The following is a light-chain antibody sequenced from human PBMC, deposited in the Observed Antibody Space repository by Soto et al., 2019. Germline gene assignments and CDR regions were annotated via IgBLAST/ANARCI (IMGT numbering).Light chain of an antibody. V-gene: IGLV2-8*01. CDR2: EVS. CDR1: KSDVGTYNY. J-gene: IGLJ3*02. Sequence: QSVLAQPPSASESPGQSVTITCTGTKSDVGTYNYVSWYQHHPGKAPKFMIYEVSRRPFWVPDRFSGSKSGNTAYLTVSGLQAEDEADYYCSSHAGSNTLVLGVGAKMTVI. CDR3: SSHAGSNTLV.